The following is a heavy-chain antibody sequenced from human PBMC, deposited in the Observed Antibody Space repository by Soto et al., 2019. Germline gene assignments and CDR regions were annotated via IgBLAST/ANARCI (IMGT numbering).Heavy chain of an antibody. J-gene: IGHJ4*02. D-gene: IGHD5-12*01. CDR3: ARAGVATHYFDY. CDR1: GFTFSDYY. Sequence: QVQLVESRGGLVKPGGSLRLSCAASGFTFSDYYMSWIRQAPGKGLEWVSYISSSSSYTNYADSVKGRFTISRDNAKNSLYLQMNSLRAEDTAVYYCARAGVATHYFDYWGQGTLVTVSS. CDR2: ISSSSSYT. V-gene: IGHV3-11*05.